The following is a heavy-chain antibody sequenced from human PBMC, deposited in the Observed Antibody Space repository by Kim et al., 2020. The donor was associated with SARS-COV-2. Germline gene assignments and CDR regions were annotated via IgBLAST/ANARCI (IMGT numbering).Heavy chain of an antibody. Sequence: GGSLRLSCAASGFTFSSYWMHWVRQAPGKGLVWVSRINSDGSSTSYADSVKGRFTISRDNAKNTLYLQMNSLRAEDTAVYYCALKGGRSRAFDIWGQGTMVTVSS. CDR1: GFTFSSYW. CDR2: INSDGSST. V-gene: IGHV3-74*01. CDR3: ALKGGRSRAFDI. D-gene: IGHD3-16*01. J-gene: IGHJ3*02.